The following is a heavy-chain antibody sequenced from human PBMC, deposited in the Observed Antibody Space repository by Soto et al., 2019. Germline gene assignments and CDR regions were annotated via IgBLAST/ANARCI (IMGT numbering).Heavy chain of an antibody. CDR1: GGTFSSYA. V-gene: IGHV1-69*13. D-gene: IGHD1-7*01. CDR3: ARDGGINGTLPHNWFDP. J-gene: IGHJ5*02. CDR2: IIPIFGTA. Sequence: GASVKVSCKASGGTFSSYAISWVRQAPGQGLEWMGGIIPIFGTANYAQKFQGRVTITADESTSTAYMELSSLRSEDTAVYYCARDGGINGTLPHNWFDPWGQGTLVTV.